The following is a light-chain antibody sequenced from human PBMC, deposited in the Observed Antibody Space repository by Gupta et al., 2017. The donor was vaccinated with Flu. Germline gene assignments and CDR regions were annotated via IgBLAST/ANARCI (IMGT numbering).Light chain of an antibody. CDR1: QSLLHSIGYNY. J-gene: IGKJ2*01. CDR3: RQALQTPRT. Sequence: DIVMTQSPLSLPVTPGEPASISCRSSQSLLHSIGYNYLDWYLQKPGQSPQLLIYLGSNRASGVPDRFSGSGSGTDFTLRISRVEAEDVGVYYCRQALQTPRTFGQGTKLEIK. CDR2: LGS. V-gene: IGKV2-28*01.